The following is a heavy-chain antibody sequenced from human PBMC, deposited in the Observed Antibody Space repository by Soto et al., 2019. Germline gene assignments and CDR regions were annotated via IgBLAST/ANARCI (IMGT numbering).Heavy chain of an antibody. Sequence: QVQLGESGGDLVKPGGSLRLSCAASGYTFSDYYLSWIRQAPGKGLEWISYIDTSSTKIYYADSVRGRFTISRDNGKNSLFLEMNNLRVEDTAVYFCASHYDLWTGYLSPVDYWGRGTLVTVSS. CDR1: GYTFSDYY. CDR3: ASHYDLWTGYLSPVDY. CDR2: IDTSSTKI. V-gene: IGHV3-11*01. D-gene: IGHD3-3*01. J-gene: IGHJ4*02.